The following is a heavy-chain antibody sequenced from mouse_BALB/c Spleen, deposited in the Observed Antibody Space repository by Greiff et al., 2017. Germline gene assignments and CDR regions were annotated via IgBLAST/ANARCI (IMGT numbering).Heavy chain of an antibody. D-gene: IGHD2-14*01. V-gene: IGHV5-17*02. J-gene: IGHJ3*01. Sequence: EVKLVESGGGLVQPGGSRKLSCAASGFTFSSFGMHWVRQAPEKGLEWVAYISSGSSTIYYADTVKGRFTISRDNPKNTLFLQMTSLRSEDTAMYYCARERYDASWFAYWGQGTLVTVSA. CDR3: ARERYDASWFAY. CDR1: GFTFSSFG. CDR2: ISSGSSTI.